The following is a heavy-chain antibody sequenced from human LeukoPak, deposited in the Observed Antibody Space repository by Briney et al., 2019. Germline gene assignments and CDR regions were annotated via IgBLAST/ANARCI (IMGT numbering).Heavy chain of an antibody. CDR2: ISRSSSYI. CDR3: ARDHNGGYVHDAFDI. V-gene: IGHV3-21*01. J-gene: IGHJ3*02. Sequence: PGGSLRLSCAASGFTFSSYSMNWVRQAPGKGLERVSSISRSSSYIYYADSVKGRFTISRDNAKNSLYLQMNSLRAEDTAVYSCARDHNGGYVHDAFDIWGQGTMVTVSS. D-gene: IGHD5-12*01. CDR1: GFTFSSYS.